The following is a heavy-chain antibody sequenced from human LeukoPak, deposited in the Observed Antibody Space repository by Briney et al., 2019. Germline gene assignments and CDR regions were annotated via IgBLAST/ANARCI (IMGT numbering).Heavy chain of an antibody. Sequence: GGSLRLSCAASGFTVSEAWMSWVRQAPGKGLEWVGRIKTNAEGETPDYVAPVKGRFTISRDDSKTTLFMEMYSLEIEDTAVYYCRYYDSRGHIDYWGQGTQVTVSS. J-gene: IGHJ4*02. V-gene: IGHV3-15*01. CDR2: IKTNAEGETP. D-gene: IGHD3-22*01. CDR3: RYYDSRGHIDY. CDR1: GFTVSEAW.